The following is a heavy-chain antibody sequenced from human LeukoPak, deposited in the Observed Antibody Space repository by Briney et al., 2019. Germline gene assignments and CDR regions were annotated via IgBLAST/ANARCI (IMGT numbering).Heavy chain of an antibody. J-gene: IGHJ4*02. D-gene: IGHD4-17*01. CDR1: GFTFSSYA. CDR2: ISGSGGST. Sequence: RGGSLGLPCAASGFTFSSYAMSWVRQAPGKGLEWVSAISGSGGSTYYADSVKGRFTISRDNSKNTLYLQMNSLRAEDTAVYYCAKNYGDYQRDYFDYWGQGTRVTVSS. V-gene: IGHV3-23*01. CDR3: AKNYGDYQRDYFDY.